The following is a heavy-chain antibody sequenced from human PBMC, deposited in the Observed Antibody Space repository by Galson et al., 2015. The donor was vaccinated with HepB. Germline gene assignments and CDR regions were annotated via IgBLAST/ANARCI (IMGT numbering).Heavy chain of an antibody. V-gene: IGHV4-61*02. D-gene: IGHD3-3*01. CDR1: GGSISSGSYY. CDR3: ARGVIDYDFWSGLCAWFDP. J-gene: IGHJ5*02. Sequence: LSLTCTVSGGSISSGSYYWSWIRQPAGKGLEWIGRIYTSGSTNYNPSLKSRVTISVDTSKNQFSLKLSSVTAADTAVYYCARGVIDYDFWSGLCAWFDPWGQGTLVTVSS. CDR2: IYTSGST.